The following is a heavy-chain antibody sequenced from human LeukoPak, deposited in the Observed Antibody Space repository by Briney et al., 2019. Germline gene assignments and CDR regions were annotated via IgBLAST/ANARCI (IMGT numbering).Heavy chain of an antibody. CDR1: GFTFSSYS. CDR3: ARDDSSSHAY. Sequence: GGSLRLSCAASGFTFSSYSMNWVRQAQGKGLEWVSSISSSSSYIYYADSVKGRFTISRDNAKNSLYLQMNSLRAEDTAVYYCARDDSSSHAYWGQGTLVTVSS. J-gene: IGHJ4*02. D-gene: IGHD6-13*01. CDR2: ISSSSSYI. V-gene: IGHV3-21*01.